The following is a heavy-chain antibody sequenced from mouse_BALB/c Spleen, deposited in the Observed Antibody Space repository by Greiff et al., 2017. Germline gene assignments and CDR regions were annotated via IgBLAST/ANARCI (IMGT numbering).Heavy chain of an antibody. Sequence: EVMLVESGGGLVQPGGSLRLSCATSGFTFSDFYMEWVRQPPGKRLEWIAASRNKANDYTTEYSASVKGRFIVSRDTSQSILYLQMNALRAEDTAIYYCARTDRYGAWFAYWGQGTLVTVSA. J-gene: IGHJ3*01. CDR2: SRNKANDYTT. D-gene: IGHD2-14*01. V-gene: IGHV7-1*02. CDR3: ARTDRYGAWFAY. CDR1: GFTFSDFY.